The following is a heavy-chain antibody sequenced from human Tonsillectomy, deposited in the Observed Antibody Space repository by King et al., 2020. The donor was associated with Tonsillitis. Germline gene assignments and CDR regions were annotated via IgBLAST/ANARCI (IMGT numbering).Heavy chain of an antibody. J-gene: IGHJ6*02. CDR1: GYSFTSYW. CDR2: IYPSDSYT. D-gene: IGHD4-17*01. CDR3: ATTVTTIYYYGMDV. V-gene: IGHV5-10-1*03. Sequence: VQLVESGAEVKKPGESLRISCKGSGYSFTSYWISWVRQMPGKGLEWMGRIYPSDSYTNYSPSFQGHVTISADKSISTAYLQWSSLKASDTAMYYCATTVTTIYYYGMDVWGQGTTVTVSS.